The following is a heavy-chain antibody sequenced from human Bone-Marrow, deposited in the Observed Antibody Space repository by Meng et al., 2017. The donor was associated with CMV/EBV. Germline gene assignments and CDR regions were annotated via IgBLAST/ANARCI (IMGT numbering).Heavy chain of an antibody. CDR3: ARGQLWNGSGDIGY. J-gene: IGHJ4*02. D-gene: IGHD3-3*01. Sequence: ASVKVSCKASGYTFTGYYLHWVRQAPGQGLEWMGWINPNSGGTNYAQKFQGRVAMTRDTSISTAYMELSRLRSDETAVYYCARGQLWNGSGDIGYWGQGTLVTVSS. CDR1: GYTFTGYY. V-gene: IGHV1-2*02. CDR2: INPNSGGT.